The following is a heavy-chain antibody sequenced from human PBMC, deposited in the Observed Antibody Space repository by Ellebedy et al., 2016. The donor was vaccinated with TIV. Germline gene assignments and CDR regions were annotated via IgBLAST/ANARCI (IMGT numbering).Heavy chain of an antibody. J-gene: IGHJ4*02. V-gene: IGHV3-30*18. CDR1: GFTFSSYG. Sequence: GGSLRLSCAASGFTFSSYGMHWVRQAPGKGLEWVAVISYDGNNEYHADSVKGRFTISRDNSKNTLYLQMNSLRAEDTAVYYCAKALGGAAAGSPFDYWGQGTLVTVSS. CDR3: AKALGGAAAGSPFDY. CDR2: ISYDGNNE. D-gene: IGHD6-13*01.